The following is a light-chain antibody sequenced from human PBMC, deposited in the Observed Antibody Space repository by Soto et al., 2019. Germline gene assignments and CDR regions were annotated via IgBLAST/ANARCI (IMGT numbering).Light chain of an antibody. CDR3: QHYNNRPLT. CDR2: GAS. V-gene: IGKV3-15*01. Sequence: EIVMTQSPATLSVSPGERATLSCRAGQSVGSNLAWYQRKPGQAPRLLIYGASSRATGIPARFSGSGSGTEFTLTISSLQSEDSAVFYCQHYNNRPLTFGGGAKVEIK. J-gene: IGKJ4*01. CDR1: QSVGSN.